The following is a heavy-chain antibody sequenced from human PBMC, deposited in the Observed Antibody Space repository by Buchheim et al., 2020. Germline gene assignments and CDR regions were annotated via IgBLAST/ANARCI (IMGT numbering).Heavy chain of an antibody. CDR2: INPSGGST. CDR1: GYTFTSYY. V-gene: IGHV1-46*01. CDR3: ARDTGPHYYDSSGYFDY. J-gene: IGHJ4*02. Sequence: QVQLVQSGAEVKKPGASVKVSCKASGYTFTSYYMHWVRQAPGQGLEWMGIINPSGGSTSYAQKFQGRVTMTRDTSTSTVYMELSSLRSEDTAMYYCARDTGPHYYDSSGYFDYWGQGTL. D-gene: IGHD3-22*01.